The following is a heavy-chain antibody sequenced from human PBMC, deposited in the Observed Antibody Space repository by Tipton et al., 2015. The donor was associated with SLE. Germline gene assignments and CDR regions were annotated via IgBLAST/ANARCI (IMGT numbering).Heavy chain of an antibody. CDR1: GGSISSGGYS. D-gene: IGHD6-13*01. V-gene: IGHV4-30-2*01. CDR3: ARDRIAAAGLDY. J-gene: IGHJ3*01. CDR2: IYYSGST. Sequence: TLSLTCAVSGGSISSGGYSWSWIRQPPGKGLEWIGYIYYSGSTYYNPSLKSRVTISVDTSKNQFSLQLNSVTPEDTAVYYCARDRIAAAGLDYWGQGTMVTVSS.